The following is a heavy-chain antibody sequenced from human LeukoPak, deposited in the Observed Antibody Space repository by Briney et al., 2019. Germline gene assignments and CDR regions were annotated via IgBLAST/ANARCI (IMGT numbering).Heavy chain of an antibody. V-gene: IGHV3-23*01. CDR2: ISDSGDRT. CDR3: AKGGAVSSKSITMIRGTRRYYYYMDV. CDR1: GFTVSSNY. D-gene: IGHD3-10*01. Sequence: GGSLRLSCAASGFTVSSNYMSWVRQAPGKGLEWVSSISDSGDRTFYADSVKGRFTISRDNSKNTLFLQVNSLRAEDTAVYYCAKGGAVSSKSITMIRGTRRYYYYMDVWGKGTTVTISS. J-gene: IGHJ6*03.